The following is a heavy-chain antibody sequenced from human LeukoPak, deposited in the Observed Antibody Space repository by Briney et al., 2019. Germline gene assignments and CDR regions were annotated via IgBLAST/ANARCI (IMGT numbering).Heavy chain of an antibody. D-gene: IGHD2-2*01. J-gene: IGHJ6*02. V-gene: IGHV3-33*01. CDR2: IWYDGSPK. CDR3: ARDEVVVVPAATLDYYYYGMDV. CDR1: GFTFSNYA. Sequence: GGSLRLSCAASGFTFSNYAMHWVRQAPGKGLEWVAVIWYDGSPKYYPDSVKGRFTISRDNAKNSLYLQMNSLRAEDTAVYYCARDEVVVVPAATLDYYYYGMDVWGQGTTVTVSS.